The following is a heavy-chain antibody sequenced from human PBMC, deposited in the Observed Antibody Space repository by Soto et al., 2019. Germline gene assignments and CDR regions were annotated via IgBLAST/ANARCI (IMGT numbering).Heavy chain of an antibody. CDR3: AKDLGTSGWYFDY. CDR2: ISGSGSST. D-gene: IGHD6-19*01. V-gene: IGHV3-23*01. CDR1: GFTFSSYG. Sequence: EVQLLESGGGLVQPGGSLRLSCAASGFTFSSYGMSWVRQAPGKGLEWVSGISGSGSSTYYADSVKGRFTISRDNSKNTLYVQMNSLRVEDTAVYYCAKDLGTSGWYFDYWGQGTLVTVSS. J-gene: IGHJ4*02.